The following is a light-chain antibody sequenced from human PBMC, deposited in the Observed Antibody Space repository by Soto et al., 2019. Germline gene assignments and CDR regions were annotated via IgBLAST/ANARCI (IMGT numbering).Light chain of an antibody. Sequence: QSALTQPPSASGSPGQSVAISCTGTSSDVGGYNYVSWYQQHPGKAPKLMIYEVNKRPSGVPDRFSGSKSGNTASLTVSGVQAEDEADYYCSSYAVNNKVVFGGGTKLTVL. CDR1: SSDVGGYNY. V-gene: IGLV2-8*01. CDR3: SSYAVNNKVV. CDR2: EVN. J-gene: IGLJ2*01.